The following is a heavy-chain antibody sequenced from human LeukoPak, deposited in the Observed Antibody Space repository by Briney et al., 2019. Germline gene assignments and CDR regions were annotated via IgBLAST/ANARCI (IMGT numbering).Heavy chain of an antibody. CDR3: ARAPGFAGGDDYYYYYMDV. Sequence: RASVKVSCKASGGTFSSYTISWVRQAPGQGLEWMGWISAYNGNTNYAQKLQGRVTMTTDTSTSTAYMELRSLRSDDTAVYYCARAPGFAGGDDYYYYYMDVWGKGTTVTVSS. CDR2: ISAYNGNT. D-gene: IGHD3-10*01. V-gene: IGHV1-18*01. CDR1: GGTFSSYT. J-gene: IGHJ6*03.